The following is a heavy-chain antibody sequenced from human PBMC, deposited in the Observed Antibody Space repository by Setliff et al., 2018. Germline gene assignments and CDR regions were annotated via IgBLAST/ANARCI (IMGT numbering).Heavy chain of an antibody. CDR3: ARDKDKDFDF. Sequence: PGGSLRLSCAASGFTFNNYAMNWVRQAPGKGLEWVSAISGSGGRTYYADSVKGRFTISRDNSKNTLYLELNSLRVEDTAVYYCARDKDKDFDFWGQGTLVTVSS. CDR1: GFTFNNYA. CDR2: ISGSGGRT. V-gene: IGHV3-23*01. J-gene: IGHJ4*02.